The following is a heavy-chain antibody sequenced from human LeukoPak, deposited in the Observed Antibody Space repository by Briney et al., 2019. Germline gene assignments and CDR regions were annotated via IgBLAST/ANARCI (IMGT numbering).Heavy chain of an antibody. D-gene: IGHD1-26*01. Sequence: GGSLRLSCAASEFTFNSYSMNWVRQAPGKGLEWVSFISSSSSYIYYADSVKGRFTISRDNAKSSLYLQMNSLRAEDTAVYYCASGRGGAGDFDYWGQGTLVTVSS. V-gene: IGHV3-21*01. CDR2: ISSSSSYI. J-gene: IGHJ4*02. CDR3: ASGRGGAGDFDY. CDR1: EFTFNSYS.